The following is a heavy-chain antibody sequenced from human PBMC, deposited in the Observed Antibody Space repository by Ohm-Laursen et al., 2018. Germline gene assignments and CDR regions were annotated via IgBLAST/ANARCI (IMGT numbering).Heavy chain of an antibody. D-gene: IGHD2-2*01. CDR3: AKDTKYYGMNV. V-gene: IGHV3-23*01. CDR1: GFTFSSYG. CDR2: ISGTGGDT. Sequence: SLRLSCAASGFTFSSYGMNWVRQAPGKGLEWVSGISGTGGDTFYADSVKGRFTISRDNSKNNLYLQMNSLTAEDTAVYYCAKDTKYYGMNVWGQGTTVTVSS. J-gene: IGHJ6*02.